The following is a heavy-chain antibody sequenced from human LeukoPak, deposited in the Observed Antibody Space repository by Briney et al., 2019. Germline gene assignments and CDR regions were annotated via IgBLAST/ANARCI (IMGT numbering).Heavy chain of an antibody. V-gene: IGHV3-7*04. Sequence: GGSLRLSCAASGFTFSRSWMTWVRQAPGKGLEGVASINQDGGEIHYVDSVKGRFIISRDNAKNSLYLQMDSLTAEDTAVHYCVRAHHPGGWFDPWGQGTLVTVSS. CDR3: VRAHHPGGWFDP. D-gene: IGHD3-10*01. CDR1: GFTFSRSW. J-gene: IGHJ5*02. CDR2: INQDGGEI.